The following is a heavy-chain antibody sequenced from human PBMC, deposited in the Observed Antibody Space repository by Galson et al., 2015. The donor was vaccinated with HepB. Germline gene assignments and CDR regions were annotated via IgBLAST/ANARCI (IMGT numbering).Heavy chain of an antibody. Sequence: SLRLSCAASGFTFSIYAMNWVRQAPGKGLEWVSGISGSSESTYYADSVKGRFTISRDNSKNTLYLQMNSLRAEDTAVYYCAKVRSSWTGAFAIWGQGTLVTVSS. CDR2: ISGSSEST. CDR3: AKVRSSWTGAFAI. CDR1: GFTFSIYA. J-gene: IGHJ3*02. D-gene: IGHD6-13*01. V-gene: IGHV3-23*01.